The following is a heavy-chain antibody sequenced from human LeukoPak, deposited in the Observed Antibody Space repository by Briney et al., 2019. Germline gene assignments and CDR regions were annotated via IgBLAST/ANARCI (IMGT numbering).Heavy chain of an antibody. Sequence: GASVKVSCKAPGGTFTKYAISWVRQAPGQGLEWMGGIIPMFGTTNYASKFRGRVTITTDKARSTASMEVSSLRSEDTAIYYCARGADWQVLEYYYYYMDVWGRGTTVTVSS. CDR3: ARGADWQVLEYYYYYMDV. J-gene: IGHJ6*03. V-gene: IGHV1-69*05. CDR1: GGTFTKYA. CDR2: IIPMFGTT. D-gene: IGHD2/OR15-2a*01.